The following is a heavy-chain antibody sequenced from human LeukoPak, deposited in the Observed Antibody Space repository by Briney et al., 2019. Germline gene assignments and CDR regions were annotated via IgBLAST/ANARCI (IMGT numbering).Heavy chain of an antibody. D-gene: IGHD5-18*01. J-gene: IGHJ4*02. CDR2: IYPGDSDT. CDR1: GYSFTSYW. Sequence: GESLKISCKGSGYSFTSYWIGWVRQMPGKGLEWMGIIYPGDSDTRYSPSFQGQVTISADKSISTAYLQWSSLKASDTAMYYCARSDVDTAMAFLYFDYWGQGTLVTVSS. V-gene: IGHV5-51*01. CDR3: ARSDVDTAMAFLYFDY.